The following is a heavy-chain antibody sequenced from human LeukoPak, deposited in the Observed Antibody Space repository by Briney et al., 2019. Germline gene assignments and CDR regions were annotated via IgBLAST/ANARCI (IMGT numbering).Heavy chain of an antibody. CDR2: ISSSSGNI. CDR1: GFTFSSYS. V-gene: IGHV3-48*01. Sequence: GGSLRLSCAASGFTFSSYSMNWVRQAPGKGLEWVSYISSSSGNIYYADSVKGRFTISRDNSKNTLYLQMNSLRAEDTAVYYCAKDWGLWFVPVDYWGRGTLVTVSS. J-gene: IGHJ4*02. D-gene: IGHD3-10*01. CDR3: AKDWGLWFVPVDY.